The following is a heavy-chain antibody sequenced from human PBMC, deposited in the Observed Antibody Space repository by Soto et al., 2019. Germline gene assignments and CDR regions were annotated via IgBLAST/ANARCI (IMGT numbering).Heavy chain of an antibody. Sequence: AGGSLRLSCVASGFTFSNYDMYWVREVTGRGLECVSRIGTLDDTFYADSVKGRFTISRENAKTSLYLQMNSLTDGDTAVYFCARGRSNDFGSSPPPRFDPWGQGTLVTVSS. J-gene: IGHJ5*02. CDR3: ARGRSNDFGSSPPPRFDP. D-gene: IGHD3-10*01. CDR1: GFTFSNYD. CDR2: IGTLDDT. V-gene: IGHV3-13*01.